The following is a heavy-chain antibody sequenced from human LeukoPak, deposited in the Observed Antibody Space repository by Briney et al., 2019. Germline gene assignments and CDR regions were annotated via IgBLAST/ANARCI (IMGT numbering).Heavy chain of an antibody. CDR3: AKGKHQLLHMSVGYFDY. Sequence: GGSLRLSCEASGFTFDDYAMHWVRQAPGKGLEWVSSISWNSGSTAYADSVKGRFTISRDNAKNSLYLQMNSLRAEDTALYYCAKGKHQLLHMSVGYFDYWGQGTLVTVSS. D-gene: IGHD2-2*01. CDR2: ISWNSGST. CDR1: GFTFDDYA. J-gene: IGHJ4*02. V-gene: IGHV3-9*01.